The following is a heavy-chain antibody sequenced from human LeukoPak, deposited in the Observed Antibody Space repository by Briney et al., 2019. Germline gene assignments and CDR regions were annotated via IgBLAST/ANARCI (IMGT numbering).Heavy chain of an antibody. Sequence: SETLSLTCTVSGYSIRSGYYWGWIRQPPGKGLEWIGSMYHSGSTFYNPSLKSRVTISVDTSNNQFSLKLSSVTAADTAVYYCARAASPYTGYDSYWGQGTLVTVSS. D-gene: IGHD5-12*01. CDR1: GYSIRSGYY. J-gene: IGHJ4*02. CDR3: ARAASPYTGYDSY. CDR2: MYHSGST. V-gene: IGHV4-38-2*02.